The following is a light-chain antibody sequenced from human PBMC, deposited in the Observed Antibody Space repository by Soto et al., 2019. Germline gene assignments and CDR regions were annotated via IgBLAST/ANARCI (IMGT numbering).Light chain of an antibody. Sequence: DINITQSPSSRFASVGDRVTITCRASQGISNYLAWYQQKPGKIPKVLIYVASTLQSGVPSRFSGRGSGTDCSLSISSLQPEDVETYYCPNYNSATITFGQGTRLEIK. CDR1: QGISNY. V-gene: IGKV1-27*01. CDR3: PNYNSATIT. CDR2: VAS. J-gene: IGKJ5*01.